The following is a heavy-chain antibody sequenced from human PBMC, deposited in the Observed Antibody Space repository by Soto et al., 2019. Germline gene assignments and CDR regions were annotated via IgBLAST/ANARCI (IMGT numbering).Heavy chain of an antibody. Sequence: PSETLSLTCTVSGGSISSYYWSWIRQPPGKGLEWIGYIYYSGSTNYNPSLKSRVTISVDTSKSQFSLKLSSVTAADTAVYYCARDLGGLRYFDWLPLGYYGMDVWGQGTTVTVSS. D-gene: IGHD3-9*01. CDR1: GGSISSYY. V-gene: IGHV4-59*12. CDR3: ARDLGGLRYFDWLPLGYYGMDV. J-gene: IGHJ6*02. CDR2: IYYSGST.